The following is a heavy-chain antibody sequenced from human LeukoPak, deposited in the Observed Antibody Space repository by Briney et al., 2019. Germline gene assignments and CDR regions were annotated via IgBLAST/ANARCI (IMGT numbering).Heavy chain of an antibody. Sequence: GGSLRLSCAASGFTFSSYGMHWVRQAPGEGLEWVAVIWYDGSNKYYADSVKGRFTISRDNSKNTLYLQMNSLRAEDTAVYYCATSGGDDYGDLDYWGQGTLVTVSS. V-gene: IGHV3-33*01. J-gene: IGHJ4*02. D-gene: IGHD4-17*01. CDR1: GFTFSSYG. CDR2: IWYDGSNK. CDR3: ATSGGDDYGDLDY.